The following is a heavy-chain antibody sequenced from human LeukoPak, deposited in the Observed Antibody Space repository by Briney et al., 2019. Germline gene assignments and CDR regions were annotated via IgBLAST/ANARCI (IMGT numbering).Heavy chain of an antibody. CDR2: ISAYNGNT. CDR1: GYTFTSYG. Sequence: ASVKVSCKASGYTFTSYGISWVRQAPGQGLEWMGWISAYNGNTNYAQKLQGRVTMTTDTSTSTAYMELSSLRSEDTAVYYCARNNRGRDEAWGFTPWGRGPLV. J-gene: IGHJ5*02. CDR3: ARNNRGRDEAWGFTP. D-gene: IGHD3-10*01. V-gene: IGHV1-18*01.